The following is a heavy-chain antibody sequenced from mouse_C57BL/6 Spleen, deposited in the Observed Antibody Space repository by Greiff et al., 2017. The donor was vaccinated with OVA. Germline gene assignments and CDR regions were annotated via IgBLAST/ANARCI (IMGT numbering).Heavy chain of an antibody. CDR2: ISSGSSTI. Sequence: EVNVVESGGGLVKPGGSLKLSCAASGFTFSDYGMHWVRQAPEKGLEWVAYISSGSSTIYYADTVKGRFTISRDNAKNTLFLQMTSLRSEDTAMYYCARRYYSNYGYFDYWGQGTTLTVSS. J-gene: IGHJ2*01. D-gene: IGHD2-5*01. CDR1: GFTFSDYG. CDR3: ARRYYSNYGYFDY. V-gene: IGHV5-17*01.